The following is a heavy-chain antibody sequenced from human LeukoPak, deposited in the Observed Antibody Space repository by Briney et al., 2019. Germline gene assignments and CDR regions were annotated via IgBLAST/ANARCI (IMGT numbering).Heavy chain of an antibody. CDR1: RFTFSNYA. V-gene: IGHV3-23*01. Sequence: GGSLRLSYAASRFTFSNYAMSWVRQAPGKGLEWVSVISGSGGSAYYADSVKGRFTVSRDNSKNTLLLQMNSLRAEDTALYYCAKSMRGYYRFDYWGQGTLVTVSS. J-gene: IGHJ4*02. CDR2: ISGSGGSA. D-gene: IGHD3-3*01. CDR3: AKSMRGYYRFDY.